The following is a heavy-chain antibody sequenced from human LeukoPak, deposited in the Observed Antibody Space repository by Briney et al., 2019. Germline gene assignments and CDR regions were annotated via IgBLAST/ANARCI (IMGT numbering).Heavy chain of an antibody. CDR1: GFIFSNYA. J-gene: IGHJ4*02. CDR3: AKGIDSTGYYPFDY. D-gene: IGHD3-22*01. V-gene: IGHV3-30*04. Sequence: GGSLRLSCAASGFIFSNYAMSWVRQASGKGLEWVAVISYDGSNKYYADSVKGRFTISRDTSKSTLYLQLNSLRAEDTAIYYCAKGIDSTGYYPFDYWGQGTLVTVSS. CDR2: ISYDGSNK.